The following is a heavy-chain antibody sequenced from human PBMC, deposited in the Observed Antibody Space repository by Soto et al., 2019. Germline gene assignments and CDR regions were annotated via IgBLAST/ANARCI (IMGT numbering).Heavy chain of an antibody. CDR2: ISWNSNII. D-gene: IGHD2-15*01. CDR3: AKGGPDGFCSGGRCYFDY. J-gene: IGHJ4*02. CDR1: GFTFDDYA. Sequence: EVQLVESGGGLVQPGRSLRLSCAASGFTFDDYAMHWVRRVPGKGLEWVSSISWNSNIIGYADSVKGRFTISRHNAKNSLYVQMNSLRPEDTALYYCAKGGPDGFCSGGRCYFDYWGQGTLGTVSS. V-gene: IGHV3-9*01.